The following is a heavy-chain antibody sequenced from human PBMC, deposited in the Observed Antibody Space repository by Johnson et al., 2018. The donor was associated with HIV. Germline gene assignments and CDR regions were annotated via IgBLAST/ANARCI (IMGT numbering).Heavy chain of an antibody. CDR3: ARDDGGGGDAFDI. CDR1: GFTFSSYA. Sequence: QVQLVESGGGVVQPGRSLRLSCSASGFTFSSYAMHWVRQAPGKGLEWVAVISYDGSNKYYADSVKGRFTISRDNSKNTLYLQMNSLIAEDTAVYYCARDDGGGGDAFDIWGQGTMVTVSS. D-gene: IGHD2-15*01. J-gene: IGHJ3*02. CDR2: ISYDGSNK. V-gene: IGHV3-30*04.